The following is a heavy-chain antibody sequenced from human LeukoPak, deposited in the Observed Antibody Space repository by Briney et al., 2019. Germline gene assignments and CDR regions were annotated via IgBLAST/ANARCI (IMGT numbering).Heavy chain of an antibody. CDR3: ARDRGDYYDSSENDY. Sequence: PGGSLRLSCAASGFTFSSYWMHWVRQAPGKGLVWVSRINSDGSSTSYADSAKGRFTISRDNAKNTLYLQMNSLRAEDTAVYYCARDRGDYYDSSENDYWGQGTLVTVSS. V-gene: IGHV3-74*01. CDR1: GFTFSSYW. J-gene: IGHJ4*02. CDR2: INSDGSST. D-gene: IGHD3-22*01.